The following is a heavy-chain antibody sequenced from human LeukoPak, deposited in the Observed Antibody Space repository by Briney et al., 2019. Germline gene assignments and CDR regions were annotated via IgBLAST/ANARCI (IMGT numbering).Heavy chain of an antibody. CDR1: GFTFSSSA. CDR2: ISISGDDT. CDR3: ANPEWGTYLVGFDY. D-gene: IGHD1-26*01. V-gene: IGHV3-23*01. J-gene: IGHJ4*02. Sequence: GGSLRLSCAASGFTFSSSAMNWVRQAPGKGLEWVSAISISGDDTYYAESVKGRFTISRDNSKNTLYLRMNSLRAEDTAVYFCANPEWGTYLVGFDYWAREPWSPSPQ.